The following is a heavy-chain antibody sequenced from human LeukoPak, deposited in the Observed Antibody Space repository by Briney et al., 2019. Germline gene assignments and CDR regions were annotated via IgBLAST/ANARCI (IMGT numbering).Heavy chain of an antibody. CDR2: IYYSGST. CDR3: ARKGPDILTGYRYHYFDY. CDR1: GGSISSYY. J-gene: IGHJ4*02. Sequence: SETLSLTCTVSGGSISSYYWSWIRQPPGKGLEWIGYIYYSGSTNYNPSLKSRVTISVDTSKNQFSLKLSSVTAADTAVYYGARKGPDILTGYRYHYFDYWGQGTLVTVSS. V-gene: IGHV4-59*01. D-gene: IGHD3-9*01.